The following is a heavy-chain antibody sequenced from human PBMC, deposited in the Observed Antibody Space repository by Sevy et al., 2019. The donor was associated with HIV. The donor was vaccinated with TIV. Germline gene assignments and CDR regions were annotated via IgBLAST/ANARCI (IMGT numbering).Heavy chain of an antibody. V-gene: IGHV3-30-3*01. CDR3: ARDARQWLAADAFDI. CDR2: ISYDGSNK. J-gene: IGHJ3*02. Sequence: GGSLGLSCAASGFTFSSYAMHWVRQAPGKGLEWVAVISYDGSNKYYADSVKGRFTISRDNSKNTLYLQMNSLRAEDTAVYYCARDARQWLAADAFDIWGQGTMVTVSS. D-gene: IGHD6-19*01. CDR1: GFTFSSYA.